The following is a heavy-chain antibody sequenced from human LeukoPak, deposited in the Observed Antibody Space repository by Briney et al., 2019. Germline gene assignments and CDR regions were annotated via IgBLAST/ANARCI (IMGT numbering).Heavy chain of an antibody. V-gene: IGHV4-34*01. CDR3: ARVGLRFLEWLIPLYYFDY. J-gene: IGHJ4*02. Sequence: SETLSLTCAVYGGSFSGYYWSWIRQPPGKGLEWIGEINHSGSTNYNPSLKSRVTISVDTSKNQFSLKLSSVTAADTAVYYCARVGLRFLEWLIPLYYFDYWGQGTLVTVSS. CDR1: GGSFSGYY. D-gene: IGHD3-3*01. CDR2: INHSGST.